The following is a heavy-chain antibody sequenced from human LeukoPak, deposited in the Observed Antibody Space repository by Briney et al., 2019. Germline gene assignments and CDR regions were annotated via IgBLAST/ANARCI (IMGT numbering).Heavy chain of an antibody. CDR3: AREAYDFWSGYYHDAFDI. CDR1: GDSVSSNSAA. CDR2: TYDRSKWYN. Sequence: SQTLSLTCAISGDSVSSNSAAWNWIRQSPSRGLEWLGRTYDRSKWYNDYAVSVKGRITINPDTSKNQFSLQLNSVTPEDTAVYYCAREAYDFWSGYYHDAFDIWGQGTMVTVSS. J-gene: IGHJ3*02. V-gene: IGHV6-1*01. D-gene: IGHD3-3*01.